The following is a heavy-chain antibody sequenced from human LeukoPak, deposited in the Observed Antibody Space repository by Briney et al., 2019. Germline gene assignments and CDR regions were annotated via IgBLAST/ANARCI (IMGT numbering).Heavy chain of an antibody. J-gene: IGHJ4*02. Sequence: PSETLSLTCAVYGGSFSGYYWSWIRQPPGKGLEWIGEINHSGSTNYNPSLKSRVTISVDTSKNQFSLKLSSVTAADTAVYYCARARYYDYVCGSYRPYNYDYWGQGTLVDVSS. CDR2: INHSGST. V-gene: IGHV4-34*01. D-gene: IGHD3-16*02. CDR1: GGSFSGYY. CDR3: ARARYYDYVCGSYRPYNYDY.